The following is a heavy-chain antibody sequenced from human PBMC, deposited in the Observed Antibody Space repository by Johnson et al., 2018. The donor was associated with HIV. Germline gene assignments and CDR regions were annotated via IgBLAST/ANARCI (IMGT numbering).Heavy chain of an antibody. V-gene: IGHV3-30*04. CDR1: GFTFSSYA. CDR2: ISYDGSNK. D-gene: IGHD6-13*01. CDR3: ARVLAAAASAFDI. Sequence: QVQVVESGGGVVQPGRSLRLSCAASGFTFSSYAMHWVRQAPGKGLEWVAVISYDGSNKYYADSVKGRFTISRDNSKNPLYLQMNSLRAEDTAVYYCARVLAAAASAFDIWGQGTMVTVSS. J-gene: IGHJ3*02.